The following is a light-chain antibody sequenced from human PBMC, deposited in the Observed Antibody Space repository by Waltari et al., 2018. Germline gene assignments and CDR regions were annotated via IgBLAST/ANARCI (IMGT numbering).Light chain of an antibody. V-gene: IGKV4-1*01. CDR3: QQYYSIPYT. J-gene: IGKJ2*01. Sequence: DIVMTQSPDSLAVSLGERATFNCKSSHNILYTSNHKYYFAWYQQKPGQAPRLLIYWASTRESGVPDRFSGSGSWTDFTLTISSLQAEDVAVYYCQQYYSIPYTFGQVTKLEI. CDR2: WAS. CDR1: HNILYTSNHKYY.